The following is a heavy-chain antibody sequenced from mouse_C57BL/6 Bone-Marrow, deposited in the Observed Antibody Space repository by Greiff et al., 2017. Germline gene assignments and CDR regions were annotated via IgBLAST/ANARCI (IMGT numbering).Heavy chain of an antibody. CDR1: GYSFTGYY. CDR3: AIYDGYWYFDV. Sequence: EVQLQQSGPELVKPGASVKISCKASGYSFTGYYMHWVKQSSEKSLEWIGEINPSTGGTSYNQKFKGKATLTVDKSSSTAYMQLKSLTSEDSAVYYCAIYDGYWYFDVWGTGTTVTVSS. D-gene: IGHD2-3*01. V-gene: IGHV1-43*01. J-gene: IGHJ1*03. CDR2: INPSTGGT.